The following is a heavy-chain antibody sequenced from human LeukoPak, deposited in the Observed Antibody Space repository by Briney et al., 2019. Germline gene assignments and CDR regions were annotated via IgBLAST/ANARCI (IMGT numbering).Heavy chain of an antibody. Sequence: GGSLRLSCAASGFTFSSYWMSWVRQAPGKGLEWVANMKQDGSEIYYLDSVKGRFTISRDNAKNSLYLEMNSLRAEDSALYYCTREGYTSSALDAFDIWGQGTMVTVS. D-gene: IGHD6-13*01. J-gene: IGHJ3*02. CDR2: MKQDGSEI. V-gene: IGHV3-7*03. CDR1: GFTFSSYW. CDR3: TREGYTSSALDAFDI.